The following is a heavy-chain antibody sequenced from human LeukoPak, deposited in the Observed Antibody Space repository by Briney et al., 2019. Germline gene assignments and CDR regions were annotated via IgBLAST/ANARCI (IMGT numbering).Heavy chain of an antibody. J-gene: IGHJ4*02. CDR2: ISWDGGST. CDR1: GFTFDDYA. D-gene: IGHD3-22*01. V-gene: IGHV3-43D*03. CDR3: AKDGDSSGYYFDY. Sequence: GGSLRLSCAASGFTFDDYAMDWVRHAPGRGLEWVSLISWDGGSTYYADSVKGRFTISRDNSKNSLYLQMNSLRAEDTALYYCAKDGDSSGYYFDYWGQGTLVTVSS.